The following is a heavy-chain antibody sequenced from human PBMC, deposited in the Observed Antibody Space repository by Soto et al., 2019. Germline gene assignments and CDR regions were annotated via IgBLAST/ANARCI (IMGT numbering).Heavy chain of an antibody. V-gene: IGHV3-11*05. J-gene: IGHJ4*02. Sequence: QVQLVESGGGLVKPGGSLRLSCAASGFTFRDYYMKWIRQAPGKGLEWVSYISGSSSHITYADAVKGRFTISRDNAKNSLFLQLNDLRAEDTAVYYCARPRIDSESFYSDFDYWGQGTLVTVSS. CDR3: ARPRIDSESFYSDFDY. CDR1: GFTFRDYY. D-gene: IGHD3-10*01. CDR2: ISGSSSHI.